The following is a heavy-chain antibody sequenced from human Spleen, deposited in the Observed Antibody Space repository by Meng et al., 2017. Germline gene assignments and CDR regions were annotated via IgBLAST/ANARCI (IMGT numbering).Heavy chain of an antibody. V-gene: IGHV4-34*01. J-gene: IGHJ6*02. D-gene: IGHD3-22*01. CDR3: ASGTIDSSGKYYYYYYGMEV. CDR2: INHSGST. Sequence: LRLSCAVYGGSFSGYYWSWIRQPPGKGLEWIGEINHSGSTNYNPSLKSRVTISVDTSKNQLSLKLSSVTAADTAVYYCASGTIDSSGKYYYYYYGMEVWGQGTTVTVSS. CDR1: GGSFSGYY.